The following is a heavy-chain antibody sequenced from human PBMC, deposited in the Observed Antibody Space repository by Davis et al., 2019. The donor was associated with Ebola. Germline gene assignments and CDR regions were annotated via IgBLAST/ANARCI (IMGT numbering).Heavy chain of an antibody. V-gene: IGHV5-51*01. CDR3: ARRHYYDSSGYYYFDY. J-gene: IGHJ4*02. D-gene: IGHD3-22*01. CDR2: IYPGDSDT. Sequence: PGGSLRLSCKGSGYSFSNYWIGWVRQMPGKGLEWMGIIYPGDSDTRYSPSFQGQVTISADKSISTAYLQWSSLKASDTAMYYCARRHYYDSSGYYYFDYWGQGTLVTVSS. CDR1: GYSFSNYW.